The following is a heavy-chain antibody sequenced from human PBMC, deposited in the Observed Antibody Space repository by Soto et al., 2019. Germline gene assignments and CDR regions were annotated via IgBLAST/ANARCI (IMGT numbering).Heavy chain of an antibody. D-gene: IGHD1-20*01. V-gene: IGHV3-7*01. CDR3: ATRPNNVRNYLGVFDF. CDR2: INQDGSDK. Sequence: GASLKSSCAAPGLAVSTHWMTWVRQTPGKGLEWVANINQDGSDKYYVDSVKGRFTISRDNAKNSLYLQMNSLRAEDTALYYCATRPNNVRNYLGVFDFWGQGTLVTVSS. J-gene: IGHJ4*02. CDR1: GLAVSTHW.